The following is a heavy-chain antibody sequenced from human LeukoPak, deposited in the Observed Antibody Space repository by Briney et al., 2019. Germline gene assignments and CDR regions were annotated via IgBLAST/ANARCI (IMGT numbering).Heavy chain of an antibody. J-gene: IGHJ4*02. CDR3: ARRVATKPKYFFDS. CDR1: VSGDSTVSGGSMTTYY. V-gene: IGHV4-59*08. CDR2: VYYSGVT. Sequence: SETLSLTCTVSGDSTVSGGSMTTYYWTWLRQPPGKALEWIGFVYYSGVTKYNPSLESRVTISLDASKNQFSLKLSSVTAADTAMYYCARRVATKPKYFFDSWGQGTLVTVFS. D-gene: IGHD5-24*01.